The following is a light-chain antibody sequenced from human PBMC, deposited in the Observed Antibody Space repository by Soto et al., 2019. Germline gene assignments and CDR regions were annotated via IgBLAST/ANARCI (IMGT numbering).Light chain of an antibody. V-gene: IGKV3-20*01. Sequence: EIVLTQSPGTLSLSPGERATLSCRDRQSVSSSCLAWYQQKPGQAPRLLIYGASSRATGIPDRFSGSGSGTDFTLTISRLEPEDFAVYYCQQYGSSPMYTFGQGTKLEIK. J-gene: IGKJ2*01. CDR3: QQYGSSPMYT. CDR1: QSVSSSC. CDR2: GAS.